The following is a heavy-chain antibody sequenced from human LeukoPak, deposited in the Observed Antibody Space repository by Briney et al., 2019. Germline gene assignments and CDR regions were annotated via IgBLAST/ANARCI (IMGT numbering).Heavy chain of an antibody. Sequence: ASVKVSCKASGYTFTSYGISWVRQAPGQGLEWMGWISAYNGNTNYAQKLQGRVTMTTDTSTSTAYMELRSLRSDDTAVYYCARASAYGGKPEGYYYYYYMDVWGKGTTVTVSS. D-gene: IGHD4-23*01. CDR3: ARASAYGGKPEGYYYYYYMDV. CDR2: ISAYNGNT. CDR1: GYTFTSYG. J-gene: IGHJ6*03. V-gene: IGHV1-18*01.